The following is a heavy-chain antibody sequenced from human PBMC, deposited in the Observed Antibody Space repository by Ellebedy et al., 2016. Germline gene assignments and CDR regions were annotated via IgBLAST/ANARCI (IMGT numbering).Heavy chain of an antibody. CDR2: MSYRGSS. V-gene: IGHV4-39*07. CDR3: ARSRFVFTGRVDNWFDS. D-gene: IGHD2-15*01. Sequence: SETLSLTXTVSGGSISNSYSFWGWVRQPPGKGLEWIGSMSYRGSSYYMSSLKSRVTISIDTSKKQFSLKLSSVTAADTAVYYCARSRFVFTGRVDNWFDSWGQGTLVTVSS. CDR1: GGSISNSYSF. J-gene: IGHJ5*01.